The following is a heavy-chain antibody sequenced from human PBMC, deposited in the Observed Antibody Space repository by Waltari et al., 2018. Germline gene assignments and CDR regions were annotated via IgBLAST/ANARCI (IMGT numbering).Heavy chain of an antibody. J-gene: IGHJ3*02. CDR2: IIPIFGTA. Sequence: QVQLVQSGAEVKKPGSSVKVSCKASGGTFSSYAISWVRQAPGQGLEWMGGIIPIFGTANYEQKFQGRVTITADESTSTAYMELSSLRSEDTAVYYCARSTDYYDSSGPVGAFDIWGQGTMVTVSS. D-gene: IGHD3-22*01. CDR3: ARSTDYYDSSGPVGAFDI. CDR1: GGTFSSYA. V-gene: IGHV1-69*01.